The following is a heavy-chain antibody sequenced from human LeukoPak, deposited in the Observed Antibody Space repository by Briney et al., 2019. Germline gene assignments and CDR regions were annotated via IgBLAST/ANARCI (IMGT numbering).Heavy chain of an antibody. CDR2: IWFDGTNK. CDR3: ARDRGVAAHLDY. CDR1: GFIFSSYD. Sequence: PGRSLRLSCAASGFIFSSYDMYWVRQAPGKGLEWVAVIWFDGTNKYYADSVRGRFTISRDNSKNTLYLQMSSLRAEDTAVYYCARDRGVAAHLDYWGQGTLVTVSS. J-gene: IGHJ4*02. V-gene: IGHV3-33*01. D-gene: IGHD5-12*01.